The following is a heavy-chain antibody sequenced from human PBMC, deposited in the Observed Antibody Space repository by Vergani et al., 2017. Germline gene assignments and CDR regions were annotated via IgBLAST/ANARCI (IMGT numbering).Heavy chain of an antibody. CDR3: ARGATVTNYFDY. Sequence: QVQLVQSGAEVKKPGSSVKVSCKASGGTFSSYAISWVRQAPGQGLEWMGIINPSGGSTSYAQKFQGRVTMTRDTSTSTVYMELSSLRSEDTAVYYCARGATVTNYFDYWGQGTLVTVSS. J-gene: IGHJ4*02. CDR2: INPSGGST. D-gene: IGHD4-17*01. V-gene: IGHV1-46*01. CDR1: GGTFSSYA.